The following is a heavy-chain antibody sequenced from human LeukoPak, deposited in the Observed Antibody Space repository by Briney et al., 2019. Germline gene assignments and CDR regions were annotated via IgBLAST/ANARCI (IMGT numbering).Heavy chain of an antibody. Sequence: SETLSLTCTVSGGSISSYYWSWIRQPAGKGLEWIGRIYTSGSTNYNPSLKSRVTMSVDTSKNQFPLKLSSVTAADTAVYYCARANYDYVWGSYRYIFYFDYWGQGTLVTVSS. V-gene: IGHV4-4*07. CDR2: IYTSGST. CDR1: GGSISSYY. CDR3: ARANYDYVWGSYRYIFYFDY. D-gene: IGHD3-16*02. J-gene: IGHJ4*02.